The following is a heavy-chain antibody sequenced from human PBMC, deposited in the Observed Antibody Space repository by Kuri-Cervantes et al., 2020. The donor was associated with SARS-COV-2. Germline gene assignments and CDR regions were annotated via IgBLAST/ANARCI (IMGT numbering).Heavy chain of an antibody. J-gene: IGHJ4*02. CDR3: ARDSGYIGYSLTFDY. V-gene: IGHV3-7*01. CDR2: IKQDGSEK. Sequence: GGSLRLSCAASGFTFSSYWMSWVRQAPGKGLEWVANIKQDGSEKYYVDSVKGRFTISRDNAKNSLYLQMNSLRDGDTAVYYCARDSGYIGYSLTFDYWGQGTLVTVSS. CDR1: GFTFSSYW. D-gene: IGHD5-18*01.